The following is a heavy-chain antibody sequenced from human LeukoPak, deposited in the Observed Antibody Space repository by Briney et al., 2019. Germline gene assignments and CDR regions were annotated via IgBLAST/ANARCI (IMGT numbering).Heavy chain of an antibody. CDR1: GGSISSSSYY. Sequence: SGPTLVKPSETLSLTCTVSGGSISSSSYYWGWIRQPPGKGLEWIGSIYYSGSTYYNPSLKSRVTISVDTSKNQFSLKLSSVTAADTAVYYCARVGSVLIYYDSSGLHFDYWGQGTLVTVSS. J-gene: IGHJ4*02. V-gene: IGHV4-39*07. CDR2: IYYSGST. CDR3: ARVGSVLIYYDSSGLHFDY. D-gene: IGHD3-22*01.